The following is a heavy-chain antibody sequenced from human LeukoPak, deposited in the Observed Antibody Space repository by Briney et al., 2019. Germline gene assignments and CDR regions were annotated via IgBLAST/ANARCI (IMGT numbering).Heavy chain of an antibody. D-gene: IGHD3-22*01. Sequence: SETLSLTCNVSGYSISRGYYWGWIRQPPGKGLEWIGSVHHTGSTYYNPSLRSRVSISVDTSKNQFSLKLSSVTAADTAVYYCAREPIKGSGIVVVIPYYFDYWGQGTLVTVSS. CDR3: AREPIKGSGIVVVIPYYFDY. CDR2: VHHTGST. V-gene: IGHV4-38-2*02. CDR1: GYSISRGYY. J-gene: IGHJ4*02.